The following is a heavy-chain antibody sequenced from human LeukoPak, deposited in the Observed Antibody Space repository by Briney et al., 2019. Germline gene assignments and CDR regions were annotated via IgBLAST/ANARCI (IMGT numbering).Heavy chain of an antibody. J-gene: IGHJ4*02. V-gene: IGHV4-34*01. CDR2: INRSGST. Sequence: SETLSLTCAVYGGSFSGYYWSWIRQPPGKGLEWIGEINRSGSTNYNPSLKSRVTISVDTSKNQFSLKLSSVTAADTAVYYCARLRYSSGWYRFDYWGQGTLVTVSS. D-gene: IGHD6-19*01. CDR3: ARLRYSSGWYRFDY. CDR1: GGSFSGYY.